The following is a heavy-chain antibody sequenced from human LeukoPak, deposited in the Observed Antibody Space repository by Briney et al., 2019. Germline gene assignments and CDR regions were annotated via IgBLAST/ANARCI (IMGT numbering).Heavy chain of an antibody. D-gene: IGHD3-22*01. Sequence: GGSLRLSCAASGFTFSSYVMHWVRQAPGKGLEWVAIISYDGSNEYYADSVKGRFTISRDNSKNTLYLQMNSLRAADTAVYYCARGTMNLDYWGQGTLVSVSS. J-gene: IGHJ4*02. V-gene: IGHV3-30*04. CDR3: ARGTMNLDY. CDR2: ISYDGSNE. CDR1: GFTFSSYV.